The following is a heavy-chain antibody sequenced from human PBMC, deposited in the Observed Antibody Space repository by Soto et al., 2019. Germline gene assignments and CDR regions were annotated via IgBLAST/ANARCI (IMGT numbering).Heavy chain of an antibody. CDR2: ISSSSSYI. J-gene: IGHJ6*02. CDR3: ASLTGWRYYYYGMDV. V-gene: IGHV3-21*01. Sequence: EVQLVESGGGLVKPGGSLRLSCAASGFTFSSYSMNWVRQAPGKGLEWVSSISSSSSYIYYADSVKGRFTISRDNAKSSLYLQMNSLRAEDTAVYYCASLTGWRYYYYGMDVWGQGTTVTVSS. CDR1: GFTFSSYS. D-gene: IGHD3-9*01.